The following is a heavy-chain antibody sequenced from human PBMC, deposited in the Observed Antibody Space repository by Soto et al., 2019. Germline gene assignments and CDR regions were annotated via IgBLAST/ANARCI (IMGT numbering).Heavy chain of an antibody. D-gene: IGHD2-15*01. CDR1: GYTFTSYD. J-gene: IGHJ4*02. V-gene: IGHV1-8*01. Sequence: QVQLVQSGAEVKKPGASVKVSCKASGYTFTSYDINWVRQATGQGLEWMGWMNPNSGNTGYEQKFKGRVTMTRNTSISTAYMELSSLRSEDTAVYYCARGRRGYCSGGSCYHVDYWGQGTLVTVSS. CDR2: MNPNSGNT. CDR3: ARGRRGYCSGGSCYHVDY.